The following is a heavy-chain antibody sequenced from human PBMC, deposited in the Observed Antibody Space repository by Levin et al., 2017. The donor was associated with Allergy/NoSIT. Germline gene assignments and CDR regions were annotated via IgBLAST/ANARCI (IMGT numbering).Heavy chain of an antibody. CDR2: ISYDESDE. CDR3: AKDGGRLSLFYDYLWGSSRGGRYLDH. D-gene: IGHD3-16*01. CDR1: GFTFSNYG. Sequence: GGSLRLSCAASGFTFSNYGMHWVRQAPGKGLEWVAFISYDESDEYYADSVKGRFTVSRDNSKNTLYLQMTSLTAEDTAVYYCAKDGGRLSLFYDYLWGSSRGGRYLDHWAQGSVVTVSS. J-gene: IGHJ4*02. V-gene: IGHV3-30*18.